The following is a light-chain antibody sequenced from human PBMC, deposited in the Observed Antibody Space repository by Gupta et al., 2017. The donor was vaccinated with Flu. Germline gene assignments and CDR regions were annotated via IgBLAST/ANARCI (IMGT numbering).Light chain of an antibody. Sequence: SSELTQPPSLSASPGQTATITCSGDAMPKQYASWYQQKPGQAPVAVIYEDNKRPSGIPERFSGSSSGTIVTLTISGVQPEDEADYYCQSADSSGISVVFGGGTKLTVL. CDR1: AMPKQY. CDR2: EDN. V-gene: IGLV3-25*02. CDR3: QSADSSGISVV. J-gene: IGLJ2*01.